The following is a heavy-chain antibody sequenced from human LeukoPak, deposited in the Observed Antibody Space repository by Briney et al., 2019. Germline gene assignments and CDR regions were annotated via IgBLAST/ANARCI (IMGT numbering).Heavy chain of an antibody. CDR1: GFTFSSYW. CDR3: AGVAVRLYYSFDY. D-gene: IGHD6-19*01. V-gene: IGHV3-74*01. CDR2: INSDGSST. Sequence: PTGGSLRLSCAASGFTFSSYWMHWVRQAPGKGLVWVSRINSDGSSTSYADSVKGRFTISRDNAKNTLYLQMNSLRAEDTAVYYCAGVAVRLYYSFDYWGQGTLVTVSS. J-gene: IGHJ4*02.